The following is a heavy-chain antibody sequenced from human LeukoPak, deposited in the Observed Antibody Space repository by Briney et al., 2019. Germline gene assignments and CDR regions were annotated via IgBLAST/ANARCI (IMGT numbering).Heavy chain of an antibody. D-gene: IGHD1-14*01. CDR1: GFTFSSHW. CDR3: ARDGPEWFDP. CDR2: IISDGSST. V-gene: IGHV3-74*01. Sequence: GSLRLSCAASGFTFSSHWMHWVRQAPGKGLVWVSRIISDGSSTSYADSVKGRFTISRDNAKNSLYLQMNSLRAEDTAVYYCARDGPEWFDPWGQGTLVTVSS. J-gene: IGHJ5*02.